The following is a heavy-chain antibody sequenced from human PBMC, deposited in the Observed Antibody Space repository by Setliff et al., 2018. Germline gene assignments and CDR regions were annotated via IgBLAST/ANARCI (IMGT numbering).Heavy chain of an antibody. CDR2: IIPIFGTA. CDR3: ARDTFGRGLNYYYYYMDV. J-gene: IGHJ6*03. Sequence: ASVKVSCKASGGTFSSYAISWVRQAPGQGLEWMGRIIPIFGTANYAQKFQGRVTITADKSTSTAYMELSSLRSEDTAVYYCARDTFGRGLNYYYYYMDVWGKGATVTVSS. CDR1: GGTFSSYA. V-gene: IGHV1-69*06. D-gene: IGHD3-3*01.